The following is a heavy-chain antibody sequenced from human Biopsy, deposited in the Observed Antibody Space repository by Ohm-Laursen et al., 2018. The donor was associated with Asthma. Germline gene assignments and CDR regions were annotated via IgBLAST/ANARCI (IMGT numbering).Heavy chain of an antibody. CDR2: IATDGSNK. V-gene: IGHV3-64D*08. J-gene: IGHJ4*02. CDR1: GFTFSSYS. CDR3: VKDHSAGYYYFDD. Sequence: GSLRLSCTASGFTFSSYSMHWVRQAPGRGPEYVSFIATDGSNKFYVDSVKGRFTVSRDNSKHTLYLHMTGLRADDTGVYYCVKDHSAGYYYFDDWGQGAQVTVSS. D-gene: IGHD2-21*01.